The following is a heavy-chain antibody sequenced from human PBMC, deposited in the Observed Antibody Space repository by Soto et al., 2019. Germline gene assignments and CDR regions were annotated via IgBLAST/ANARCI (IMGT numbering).Heavy chain of an antibody. D-gene: IGHD5-12*01. CDR1: GGTFSSYA. CDR3: ARGLLDIVATTIPYYGMDV. Sequence: KVSCKASGGTFSSYAISWVRQAPGQGLEWMGGIIPLFGTANYAQKFQGRVTITADESTGTAYMELSSLRSEDTAVYYCARGLLDIVATTIPYYGMDVWGQWTTVTVSS. J-gene: IGHJ6*02. V-gene: IGHV1-69*01. CDR2: IIPLFGTA.